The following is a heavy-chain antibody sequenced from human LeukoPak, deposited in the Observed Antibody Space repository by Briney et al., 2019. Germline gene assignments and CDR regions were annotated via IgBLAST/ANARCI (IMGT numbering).Heavy chain of an antibody. CDR1: GGSTSGANW. CDR3: SRESGPFCPFGY. J-gene: IGHJ4*02. V-gene: IGHV4-4*02. D-gene: IGHD1-26*01. CDR2: ISLVGQT. Sequence: PSRTLSLTCGVSGGSTSGANWWSWVRQPPGQGLEWIGEISLVGQTNYNPSLNGRVTMSLDKSSNQLSLHLTSVTAADTATYYCSRESGPFCPFGYWGQGTLVIVSS.